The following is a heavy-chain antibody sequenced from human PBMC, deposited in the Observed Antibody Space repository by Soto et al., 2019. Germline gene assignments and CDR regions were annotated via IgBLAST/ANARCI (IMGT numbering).Heavy chain of an antibody. CDR3: AREEGIVVVPAAIGGYYYYGMDV. CDR1: GYTFTSYG. D-gene: IGHD2-2*01. CDR2: ISAYNGNT. V-gene: IGHV1-18*01. Sequence: ASVKVSCKASGYTFTSYGISWLRQAPGQGLEWMGWISAYNGNTNYAQKLQGRVTMTTDTSTSTAYMELRSLRSDDTAVYYCAREEGIVVVPAAIGGYYYYGMDVWGQGTTVTVSS. J-gene: IGHJ6*02.